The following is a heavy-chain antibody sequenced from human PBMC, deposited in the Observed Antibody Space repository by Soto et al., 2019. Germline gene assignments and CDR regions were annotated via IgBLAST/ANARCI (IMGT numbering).Heavy chain of an antibody. CDR1: GESFSVYY. V-gene: IGHV4-34*01. CDR2: IDHSGST. J-gene: IGHJ4*02. CDR3: SRGRPPRY. Sequence: SETLSLTCVVYGESFSVYYWGWFRQPPGQTLEWIGDIDHSGSTHYNPSLKSRLTISIDPSKNHFSLGLTAVTAADAGTYFCSRGRPPRYWGQGTLVTVSS.